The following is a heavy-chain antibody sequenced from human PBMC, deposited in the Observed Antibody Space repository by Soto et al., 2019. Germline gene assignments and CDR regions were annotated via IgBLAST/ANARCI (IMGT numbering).Heavy chain of an antibody. J-gene: IGHJ3*02. CDR2: IYYSGST. CDR3: ARQGYSSSWYGRGAFDI. D-gene: IGHD6-13*01. CDR1: GGSISSSSYY. V-gene: IGHV4-39*01. Sequence: ASETLSLTCTVSGGSISSSSYYWGWIRQPPGKGLEWIGSIYYSGSTYYNPSLKSRVTISVDTSKNQFSLKLSSVTAADTAVYYCARQGYSSSWYGRGAFDIWGQGTMVTVSS.